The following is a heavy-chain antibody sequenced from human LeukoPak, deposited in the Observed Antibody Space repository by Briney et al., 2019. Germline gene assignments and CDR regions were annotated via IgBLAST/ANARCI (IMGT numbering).Heavy chain of an antibody. CDR1: GFTFSSYA. D-gene: IGHD6-13*01. V-gene: IGHV3-23*01. CDR2: ISGSGGST. J-gene: IGHJ4*02. CDR3: AKDRSRSNIAPFDY. Sequence: GGSLRLSCAASGFTFSSYAMSWVRQAPGKGLEWVSAISGSGGSTYYAGSVKGRFTISRDNSKNTRYLQMNSLRAEDTAVYYCAKDRSRSNIAPFDYWGQGTLVTVSS.